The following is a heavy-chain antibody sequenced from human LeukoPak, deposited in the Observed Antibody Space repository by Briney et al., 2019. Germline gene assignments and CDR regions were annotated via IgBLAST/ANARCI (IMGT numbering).Heavy chain of an antibody. D-gene: IGHD1-1*01. V-gene: IGHV4-39*07. CDR2: IYYSGST. CDR3: ARDGRLARAFDI. J-gene: IGHJ3*02. Sequence: SETLSLTCTVSGGSISSSSYYWGWLRQPPGKGLEWIGSIYYSGSTYYNPSLKSRVTISVDTSKNQFSLKLSSVTAADTAVYYCARDGRLARAFDIWGQGTMVTVSS. CDR1: GGSISSSSYY.